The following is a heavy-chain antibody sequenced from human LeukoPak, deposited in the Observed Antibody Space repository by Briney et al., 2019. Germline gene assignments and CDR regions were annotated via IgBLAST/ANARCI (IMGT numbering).Heavy chain of an antibody. CDR3: VRGAVTGQQCDN. CDR2: IRYDGSNK. V-gene: IGHV3-30*02. CDR1: GFTFSSYG. J-gene: IGHJ4*02. Sequence: GGSLRLSCAASGFTFSSYGMHWVRQAPGKGLEWVAFIRYDGSNKYYADSVKGRFTISRDNAKNTLYLQMNSLRDEDTAVYYCVRGAVTGQQCDNWGQGTLVTVSS. D-gene: IGHD2-21*02.